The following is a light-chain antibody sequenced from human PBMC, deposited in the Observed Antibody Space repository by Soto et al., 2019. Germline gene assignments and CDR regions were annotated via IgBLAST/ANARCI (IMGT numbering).Light chain of an antibody. Sequence: QSVLTQPPSASGTPGQRVTISCSGISSNIGSNTVNWYQQLPGTAPKLIIYSNNQRPSGVPDRFSGSKSGTSASLAISGLQSEDEADYYCATWDDSLNGPHVVFGGGTTVTVL. V-gene: IGLV1-44*01. CDR1: SSNIGSNT. J-gene: IGLJ2*01. CDR2: SNN. CDR3: ATWDDSLNGPHVV.